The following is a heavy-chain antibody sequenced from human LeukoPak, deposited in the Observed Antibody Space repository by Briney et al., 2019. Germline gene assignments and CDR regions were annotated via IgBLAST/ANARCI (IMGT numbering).Heavy chain of an antibody. CDR3: ARDSTSVVVAATPCTDFDY. V-gene: IGHV3-30*04. CDR1: GFTFSSYA. Sequence: GGSLRLSCAASGFTFSSYAMSWVRQAPGKGLEWVAVISYDGSNKYYADSVKGRFTISRDNSKNTLYLQMNSLRAEDTAVYYCARDSTSVVVAATPCTDFDYWGQGTLVTVSS. D-gene: IGHD2-15*01. CDR2: ISYDGSNK. J-gene: IGHJ4*02.